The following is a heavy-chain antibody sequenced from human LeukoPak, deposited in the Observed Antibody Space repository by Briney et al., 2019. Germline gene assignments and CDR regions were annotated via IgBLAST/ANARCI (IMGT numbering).Heavy chain of an antibody. Sequence: GGSLRLSCAASGFTFSSYDMTWVRQTPGKGLEWVALISRSGGTTYYADSAKGRFTISRDNAKDTMFLRMNNLRAEDTAVYYCAKEIDGFDVWGQGTLVTVSS. V-gene: IGHV3-23*01. J-gene: IGHJ3*01. CDR3: AKEIDGFDV. CDR2: ISRSGGTT. CDR1: GFTFSSYD.